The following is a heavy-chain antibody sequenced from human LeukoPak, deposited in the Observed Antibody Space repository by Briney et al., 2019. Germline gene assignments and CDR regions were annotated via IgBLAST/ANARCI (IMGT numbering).Heavy chain of an antibody. D-gene: IGHD6-13*01. CDR3: AREEGAPIAAANI. Sequence: AASVKVSCKTSGYTFTDYYLHWVRQAPGQGLEWMGWISAYNGDTNYVQKFQGRVTMTTDTSTSTAYMELKSLRSDDTAVYYCAREEGAPIAAANIWGLGTKVTVSS. CDR1: GYTFTDYY. CDR2: ISAYNGDT. J-gene: IGHJ3*02. V-gene: IGHV1-18*04.